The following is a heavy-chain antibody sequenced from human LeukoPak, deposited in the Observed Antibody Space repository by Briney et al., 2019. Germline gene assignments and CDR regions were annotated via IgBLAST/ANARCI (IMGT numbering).Heavy chain of an antibody. V-gene: IGHV3-33*06. CDR2: IWYDGSSQ. D-gene: IGHD1-26*01. CDR3: AKYLGLRGSPGPFEI. Sequence: GASLRLSCAASGFIFSSYPIHWVRQAPGEGLEWVAVIWYDGSSQYYGESVKGRFTISRDNFKNTLYLQMNSLRADDTAVYYCAKYLGLRGSPGPFEIWGQGTMVTVSS. CDR1: GFIFSSYP. J-gene: IGHJ3*02.